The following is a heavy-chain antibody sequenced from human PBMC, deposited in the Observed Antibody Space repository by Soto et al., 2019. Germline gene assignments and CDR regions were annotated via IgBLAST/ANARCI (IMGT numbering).Heavy chain of an antibody. J-gene: IGHJ6*03. CDR2: INAGNGNT. D-gene: IGHD4-17*01. CDR3: ARGLRYGDYYYMDV. CDR1: GYIFTNYA. Sequence: GASVKVSCKASGYIFTNYAIHWVRQAPGQRLEWMGWINAGNGNTQYSQKFQGRVTITSDTYMSTAYMELSSLRSEDTAEYYCARGLRYGDYYYMDVWGKGTTVTVSS. V-gene: IGHV1-3*01.